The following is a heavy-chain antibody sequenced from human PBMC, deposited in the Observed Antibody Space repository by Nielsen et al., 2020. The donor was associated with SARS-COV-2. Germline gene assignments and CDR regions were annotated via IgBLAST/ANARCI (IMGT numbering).Heavy chain of an antibody. CDR1: GGSISTYY. J-gene: IGHJ6*03. CDR2: ISYSGST. D-gene: IGHD6-19*01. CDR3: AREYSSLVSYHYYMDV. V-gene: IGHV4-59*01. Sequence: SETLSLTCTVSGGSISTYYWSWIRQPPGKGLEWIGYISYSGSTNHNPSLKSRVTISLDTSKNQSSLKLSSVAAADTAVYYCAREYSSLVSYHYYMDVWGKGTTVTVSS.